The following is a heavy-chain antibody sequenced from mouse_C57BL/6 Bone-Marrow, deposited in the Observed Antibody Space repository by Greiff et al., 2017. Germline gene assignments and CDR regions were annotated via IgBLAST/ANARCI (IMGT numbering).Heavy chain of an antibody. V-gene: IGHV1-64*01. CDR3: ARSYDGYVPWFAY. Sequence: QVQLQQSGAELVKPGASVKLSCKASGYTFTSYWMHWVKQRPGQGLEWIGMIHPNSGSTNYNEKFKSKATLTVDKSSSTAYMQLSSLTSEDSAVYYCARSYDGYVPWFAYWGQGTLVTVSA. J-gene: IGHJ3*01. CDR2: IHPNSGST. D-gene: IGHD2-3*01. CDR1: GYTFTSYW.